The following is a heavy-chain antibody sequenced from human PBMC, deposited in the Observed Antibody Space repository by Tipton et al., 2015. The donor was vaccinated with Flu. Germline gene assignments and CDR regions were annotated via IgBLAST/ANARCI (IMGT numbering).Heavy chain of an antibody. J-gene: IGHJ4*02. CDR2: INPNSGGT. CDR1: GYTFTGYY. Sequence: QSGPEVKKPGASVKVSCKASGYTFTGYYMHWVRQAPGQGLEWMGRINPNSGGTNYAQKFQGRVTMTRDTSISTAYMELSRLRSDDTAVYDCARRYCSGGSCAPAGIDYWGQGTLVTVSS. CDR3: ARRYCSGGSCAPAGIDY. V-gene: IGHV1-2*06. D-gene: IGHD2-15*01.